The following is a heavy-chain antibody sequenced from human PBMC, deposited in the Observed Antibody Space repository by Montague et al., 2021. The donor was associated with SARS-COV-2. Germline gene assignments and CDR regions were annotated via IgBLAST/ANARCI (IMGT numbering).Heavy chain of an antibody. D-gene: IGHD1-14*01. CDR1: GDSIRNSEYS. V-gene: IGHV4-39*01. J-gene: IGHJ4*02. CDR3: ATRTRYPQNDFGF. CDR2: IYDGGST. Sequence: SETLSLTCTLSGDSIRNSEYSWGWVRQPPGNGLEWIGNIYDGGSTFYNPSLKSRVTIFVDTSKNQFSLKLSSVTAADTAVYYCATRTRYPQNDFGFWGQGTLVTVSS.